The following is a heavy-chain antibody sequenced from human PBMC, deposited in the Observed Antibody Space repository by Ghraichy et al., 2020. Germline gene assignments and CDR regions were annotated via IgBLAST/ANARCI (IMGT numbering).Heavy chain of an antibody. CDR3: AREESGWYQRRNAFDI. V-gene: IGHV4-34*01. CDR2: INHSGST. D-gene: IGHD6-19*01. CDR1: GGSFSGYY. J-gene: IGHJ3*02. Sequence: SETLSLTCAVYGGSFSGYYWSWIRQPPGKGLEWIGEINHSGSTNYNPSLKSRVTISVDTSKNQFSLKLSSVTAADTAVYYCAREESGWYQRRNAFDIWGQGTMVTVSS.